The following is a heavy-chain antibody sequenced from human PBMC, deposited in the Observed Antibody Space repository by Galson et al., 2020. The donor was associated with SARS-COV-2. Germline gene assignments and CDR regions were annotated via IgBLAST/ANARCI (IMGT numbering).Heavy chain of an antibody. CDR1: GFTFSSYW. D-gene: IGHD3-3*01. CDR2: INSDGSST. V-gene: IGHV3-74*01. Sequence: GGSLRLSCAASGFTFSSYWMHWVRQAPGKGLVWVSRINSDGSSTSYADSVKGRFTISRDNAKNTLYLQMNSLRAEDTAVYYCARDFDYDFWSGYPLYYYYGMDVWGQGTTVTVSS. CDR3: ARDFDYDFWSGYPLYYYYGMDV. J-gene: IGHJ6*02.